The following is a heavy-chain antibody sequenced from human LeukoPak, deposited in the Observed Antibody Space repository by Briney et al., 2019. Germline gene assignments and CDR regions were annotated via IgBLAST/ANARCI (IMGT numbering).Heavy chain of an antibody. D-gene: IGHD6-13*01. V-gene: IGHV3-48*03. J-gene: IGHJ6*03. CDR1: GFTVSIYE. CDR2: ISSIGSTI. CDR3: ARRSSSSYYYYYYMDV. Sequence: GGSLRLSCAASGFTVSIYEMNWVRQAPGKGLEWVSYISSIGSTIYYADSVKGRFTISRDNAKNSLYLQMNSLRAEDTAVYYCARRSSSSYYYYYYMDVWGKGTTVTVSS.